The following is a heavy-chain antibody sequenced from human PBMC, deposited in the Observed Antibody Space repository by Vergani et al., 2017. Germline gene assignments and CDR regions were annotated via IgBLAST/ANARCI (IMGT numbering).Heavy chain of an antibody. CDR3: ARVAVVVPAAGWFDP. J-gene: IGHJ5*02. V-gene: IGHV4-34*01. CDR1: GGSFSGYY. CDR2: INNSGST. Sequence: QVQLQQWGAGLLKPSETLSLTCAVYGGSFSGYYWSWIRQPPGKGLEWIGEINNSGSTNYNPSLKSRVTISVDTSKNQFSLKRSSVTAADTAVYYCARVAVVVPAAGWFDPWGQGTLVTVSS. D-gene: IGHD2-2*01.